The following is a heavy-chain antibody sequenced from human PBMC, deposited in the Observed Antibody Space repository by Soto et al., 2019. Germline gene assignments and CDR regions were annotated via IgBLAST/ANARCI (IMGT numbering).Heavy chain of an antibody. Sequence: ASVKVSCKASGYTFTGYYMHWVRQAPGQGLEWMGWINPNSGGTNYAQKFQGWVTMTRDTSISTAYMEPSRLRSDDTAVYYCARDGYYGSYGMDVWGQGTTVTVSS. J-gene: IGHJ6*02. CDR3: ARDGYYGSYGMDV. D-gene: IGHD3-10*01. V-gene: IGHV1-2*04. CDR2: INPNSGGT. CDR1: GYTFTGYY.